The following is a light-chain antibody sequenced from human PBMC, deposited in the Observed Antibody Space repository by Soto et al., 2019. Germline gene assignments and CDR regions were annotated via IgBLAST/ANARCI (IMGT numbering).Light chain of an antibody. CDR1: QSVSSNF. J-gene: IGKJ1*01. CDR3: QQYGTSPPT. Sequence: EIVLTQSPGTLSLSPGERATLSCKASQSVSSNFLAWYQRKPGQAPRLLIYGASYRATDIPYRFSGGGSGTDFTLNITRLETEDFAVYYCQQYGTSPPTFGQGTKVEI. V-gene: IGKV3-20*01. CDR2: GAS.